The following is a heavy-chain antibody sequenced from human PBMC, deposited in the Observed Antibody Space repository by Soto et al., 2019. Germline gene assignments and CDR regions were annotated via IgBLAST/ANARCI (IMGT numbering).Heavy chain of an antibody. D-gene: IGHD2-15*01. CDR3: VRGGIAGHWFDP. CDR1: GGSISGYY. J-gene: IGHJ5*02. CDR2: IFHSGST. Sequence: ASETLSLTCTVSGGSISGYYWSWIRQPPGKGLEWLGYIFHSGSTLYNPSLRGRLTLSADTSRNQLSLYLTSVTAADTAVYYCVRGGIAGHWFDPWGQGTLVTVSS. V-gene: IGHV4-59*06.